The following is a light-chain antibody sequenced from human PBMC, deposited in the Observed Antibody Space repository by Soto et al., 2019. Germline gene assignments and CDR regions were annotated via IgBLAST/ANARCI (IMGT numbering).Light chain of an antibody. CDR3: QQYYSYPPIT. J-gene: IGKJ5*01. CDR2: AAS. Sequence: AIRMTQSPSSLSASTGDRVTITCRASQGISSYLAWYQQKPGKAPKLLIYAASTLQSGVPSRFSGSGSGTDFTLTISCLQSEDFATYYCQQYYSYPPITFGQGTRLETK. CDR1: QGISSY. V-gene: IGKV1-8*01.